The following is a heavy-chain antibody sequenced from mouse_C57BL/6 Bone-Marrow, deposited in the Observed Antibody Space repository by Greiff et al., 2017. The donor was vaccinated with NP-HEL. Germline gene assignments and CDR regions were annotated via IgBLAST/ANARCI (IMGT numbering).Heavy chain of an antibody. V-gene: IGHV1-61*01. CDR1: GYTFTSYW. J-gene: IGHJ2*01. Sequence: VQLQQPGAELVRPGSSVKLSCKASGYTFTSYWMDWVKQRPGQGLEWIGNIYPSDSETHYNQKFKDKATLTVDKSSSTAYMQLSSLTSEDSAVYYCARLYYGSSLLDYWGQGTTLTVSS. CDR2: IYPSDSET. CDR3: ARLYYGSSLLDY. D-gene: IGHD1-1*01.